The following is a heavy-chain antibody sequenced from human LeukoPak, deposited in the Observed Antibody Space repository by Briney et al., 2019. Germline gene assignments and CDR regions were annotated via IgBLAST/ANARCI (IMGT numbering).Heavy chain of an antibody. CDR1: GFTLSSNY. Sequence: GGSLRLSCAASGFTLSSNYMSWVRQAPGKGREGVSVIYSGSSTYYADSVKRRFTISRDNSNNTLYLQMNSMRAEDTAVYYCARDFGWFGELSNQGMDVWGRGTTVSVSS. J-gene: IGHJ6*02. CDR3: ARDFGWFGELSNQGMDV. V-gene: IGHV3-66*01. D-gene: IGHD3-10*01. CDR2: IYSGSST.